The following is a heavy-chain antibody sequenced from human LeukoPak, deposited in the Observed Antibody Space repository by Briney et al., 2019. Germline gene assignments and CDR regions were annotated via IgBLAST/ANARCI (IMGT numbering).Heavy chain of an antibody. CDR3: ARDVPRQPDSYGSGRYTH. V-gene: IGHV3-66*01. D-gene: IGHD3-10*01. CDR2: IYSGGST. CDR1: GFTVSSNY. Sequence: GGSLRLSCAASGFTVSSNYMSWVRQAPGKGLEWVSVIYSGGSTYYADSVKGRFTISRDNSKNTLYLQMNSLRAADTAVYYCARDVPRQPDSYGSGRYTHWGQGTLVTVSS. J-gene: IGHJ4*02.